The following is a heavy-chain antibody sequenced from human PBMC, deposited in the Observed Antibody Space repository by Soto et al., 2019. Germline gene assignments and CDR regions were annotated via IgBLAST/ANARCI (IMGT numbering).Heavy chain of an antibody. Sequence: SHPLSLTFSISGDSVSSNTAAWNWIRSSPSRGLEWLGRTYYRSNWRHDYAVSVKSRITVNPDTSKNHFSLQLNSVTPDDTAVYYCARGVAGTGFDLWGQGTPVTVSS. CDR2: TYYRSNWRH. J-gene: IGHJ4*02. D-gene: IGHD6-19*01. CDR1: GDSVSSNTAA. V-gene: IGHV6-1*01. CDR3: ARGVAGTGFDL.